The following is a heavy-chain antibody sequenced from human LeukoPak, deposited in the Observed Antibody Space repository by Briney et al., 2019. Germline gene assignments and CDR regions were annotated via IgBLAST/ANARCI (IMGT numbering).Heavy chain of an antibody. CDR2: ISAYNGNT. D-gene: IGHD3-9*01. Sequence: ASVKVSCKASGYNFTSYGITWVRQAPGQGLEWMGWISAYNGNTNYAQKFQGRVTMSTDTSTNTAYMELRSLRFDDTAIYYCAKDWHILTGRNCFDPWGQGTLVTVSS. J-gene: IGHJ5*02. V-gene: IGHV1-18*01. CDR1: GYNFTSYG. CDR3: AKDWHILTGRNCFDP.